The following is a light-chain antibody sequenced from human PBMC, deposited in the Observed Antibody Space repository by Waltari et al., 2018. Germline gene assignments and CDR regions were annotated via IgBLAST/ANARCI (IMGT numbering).Light chain of an antibody. V-gene: IGKV3-15*01. CDR1: QIVNSK. CDR3: QQYNEWPPLT. J-gene: IGKJ4*01. CDR2: DTS. Sequence: EIVMTQSPATLSLSHWASVTFACRASQIVNSKVAWYQQKPGQPPRLLIFDTSTRATDIPARFSGRGSGTEFTLTITSLQSDDFAVYYCQQYNEWPPLTFGGGTKLDIK.